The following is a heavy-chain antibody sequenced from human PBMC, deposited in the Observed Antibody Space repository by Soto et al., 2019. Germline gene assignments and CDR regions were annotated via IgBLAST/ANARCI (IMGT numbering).Heavy chain of an antibody. V-gene: IGHV3-49*03. D-gene: IGHD3-16*02. Sequence: PGGSLRLSCTASGFTFGDYAMSWFRQAPGKGLEWVGFIRSKAYGGTTEYAASVKGRFTISRDDSKSIAYLQMNSLKTEDTAVYYCTRSHYDYIRGSYRGPPFDYWCQGTLVTVSS. CDR2: IRSKAYGGTT. CDR1: GFTFGDYA. CDR3: TRSHYDYIRGSYRGPPFDY. J-gene: IGHJ4*02.